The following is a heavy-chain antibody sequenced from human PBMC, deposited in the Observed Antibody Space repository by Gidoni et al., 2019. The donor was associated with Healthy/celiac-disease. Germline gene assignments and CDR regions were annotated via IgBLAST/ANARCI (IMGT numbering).Heavy chain of an antibody. J-gene: IGHJ6*02. D-gene: IGHD3-22*01. V-gene: IGHV3-21*01. CDR2: ISSSSSYI. CDR3: ARRRMIVVVGMDV. Sequence: EVQLVESGGGLVKPGGSLRLSCAASGFTFSSYSMNWVRQAPGKGLEWVSSISSSSSYIYYADSVKGRFTISRDNAKNSLYLQMNSLRAEDTAVYYCARRRMIVVVGMDVWGQGTTVTVSS. CDR1: GFTFSSYS.